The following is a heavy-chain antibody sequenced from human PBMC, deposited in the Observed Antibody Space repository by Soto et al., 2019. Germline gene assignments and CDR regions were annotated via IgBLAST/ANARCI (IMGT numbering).Heavy chain of an antibody. Sequence: QVQLVESGGGLVKPGGSLRLSCAASGFTFSDYYMSWIRQAPGKGLEWVSYISSSSSYTNYADSVKGRFTISRDNAKNSLYLQMNSQRAEDTAVYYCARTNYDSSVDYWGQGTLVTVSS. CDR2: ISSSSSYT. CDR1: GFTFSDYY. J-gene: IGHJ4*02. D-gene: IGHD3-22*01. V-gene: IGHV3-11*05. CDR3: ARTNYDSSVDY.